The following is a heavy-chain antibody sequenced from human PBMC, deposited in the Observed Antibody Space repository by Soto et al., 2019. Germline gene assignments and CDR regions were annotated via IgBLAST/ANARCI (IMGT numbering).Heavy chain of an antibody. V-gene: IGHV3-30*18. J-gene: IGHJ4*02. D-gene: IGHD1-1*01. CDR1: GFTFSTYG. CDR2: ISYDGNNK. CDR3: AKSVYNWNDGFFDY. Sequence: PVGSLRLSCAASGFTFSTYGMHWVRQAPGKGLEWVAVISYDGNNKYYADSVKGRFTISRDNSKNTLYLQMSSLRAEDTAVYYCAKSVYNWNDGFFDYWGQGTLVTVSS.